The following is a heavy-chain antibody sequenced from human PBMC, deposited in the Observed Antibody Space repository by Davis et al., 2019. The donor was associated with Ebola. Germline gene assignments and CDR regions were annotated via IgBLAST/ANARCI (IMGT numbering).Heavy chain of an antibody. CDR1: GGSISSYY. J-gene: IGHJ5*02. D-gene: IGHD6-19*01. CDR3: ARHGQQWLINNWFDP. V-gene: IGHV4-59*08. CDR2: IYYSGST. Sequence: SETLSLTCTVSGGSISSYYWSWIRQPPGKGLEWIGYIYYSGSTNYNPSLKSRVTISVDTSKNQFSLKLTSVTAAATAVYYCARHGQQWLINNWFDPWGQGSLVTVSS.